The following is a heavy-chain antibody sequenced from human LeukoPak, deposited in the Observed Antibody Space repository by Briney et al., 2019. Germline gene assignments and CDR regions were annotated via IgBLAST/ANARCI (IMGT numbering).Heavy chain of an antibody. CDR3: ARRGGLNWFDP. CDR2: IYYSGST. V-gene: IGHV4-39*01. J-gene: IGHJ5*02. Sequence: SETLSLTCTVSGGSISSSSYYWGWIRQPPGKWLEWIGSIYYSGSTYYNPSLKSRVTISVDTSKNQFSLKLSSVTAADTAVYYWARRGGLNWFDPWGQGTLVTVSS. CDR1: GGSISSSSYY. D-gene: IGHD1-26*01.